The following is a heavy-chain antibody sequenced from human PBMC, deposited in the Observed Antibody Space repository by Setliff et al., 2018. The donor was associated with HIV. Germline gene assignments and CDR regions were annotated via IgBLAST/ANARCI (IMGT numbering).Heavy chain of an antibody. CDR1: GGTFSSYP. V-gene: IGHV1-69*13. CDR2: IIPIFGTT. Sequence: ASVKVSCKASGGTFSSYPISWVRQAPGQGLEWMGGIIPIFGTTHYAQKFQGRVTVTADESTSTAYMKLSSLRADDTAVYYCAKARTVASSWDSRGYYFDYWGQGTLVTVSS. J-gene: IGHJ4*02. D-gene: IGHD6-13*01. CDR3: AKARTVASSWDSRGYYFDY.